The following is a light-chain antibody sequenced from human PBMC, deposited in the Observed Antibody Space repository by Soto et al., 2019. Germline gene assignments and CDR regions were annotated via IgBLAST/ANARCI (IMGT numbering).Light chain of an antibody. CDR2: DAS. CDR3: QQRSDWPLT. Sequence: EIVLTQSPVTLPLSPGERVTLSCRASQSVGTYLGWYQQKVGQAPSLLIYDASKRATGIPARFSGSGSGTDFTLTISSLEPEDFAVYYCQQRSDWPLTFGGGTKVDIK. CDR1: QSVGTY. V-gene: IGKV3-11*01. J-gene: IGKJ4*01.